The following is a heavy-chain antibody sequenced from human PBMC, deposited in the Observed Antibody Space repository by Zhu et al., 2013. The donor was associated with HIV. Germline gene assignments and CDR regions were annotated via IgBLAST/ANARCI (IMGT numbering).Heavy chain of an antibody. J-gene: IGHJ3*02. D-gene: IGHD2-2*01. CDR1: GYTFTGYY. CDR3: ARSPAIQPAVXNGDAFDI. Sequence: QVQLVQSGAEVKKPGASVKVSCKASGYTFTGYYMHWVRQAPGQGLEWMGWINPNSGDTNYAQKFHGRVTMTRDTSISTVYMELSRLRFGDTAVYYCARSPAIQPAVXNGDAFDIWAKGQWSPSLQ. CDR2: INPNSGDT. V-gene: IGHV1-2*02.